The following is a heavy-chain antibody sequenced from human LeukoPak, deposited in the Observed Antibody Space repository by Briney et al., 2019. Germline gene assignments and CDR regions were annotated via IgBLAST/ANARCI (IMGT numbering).Heavy chain of an antibody. J-gene: IGHJ3*02. CDR2: IRSSGSGGST. CDR3: AKDIRSGCYRCAFDI. V-gene: IGHV3-23*01. Sequence: TGGSLRLSCAASGFTFSNYAMNWVRQAPGKGLEWVSVIRSSGSGGSTYYADSVKGRFTISRDNSKNTLYLQMNNLRAEDTAVYYCAKDIRSGCYRCAFDIWGQGTRVTVSS. D-gene: IGHD6-19*01. CDR1: GFTFSNYA.